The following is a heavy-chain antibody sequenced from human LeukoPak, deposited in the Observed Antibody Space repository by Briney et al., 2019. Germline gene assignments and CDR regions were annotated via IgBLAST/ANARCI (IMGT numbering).Heavy chain of an antibody. V-gene: IGHV1-2*04. Sequence: EASVKVSCNASGYTFTGYYMHWVRQAPGQGLEWMGWINPNSGGTNYAQKFQGWVTMTRDTSISTAYMELSRLRSDDTAVYYCARSTMAAALYGMDVWGQGTTVTVSS. J-gene: IGHJ6*02. CDR3: ARSTMAAALYGMDV. CDR1: GYTFTGYY. CDR2: INPNSGGT. D-gene: IGHD6-13*01.